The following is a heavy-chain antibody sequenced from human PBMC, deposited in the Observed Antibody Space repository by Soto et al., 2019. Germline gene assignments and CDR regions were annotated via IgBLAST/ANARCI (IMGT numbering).Heavy chain of an antibody. V-gene: IGHV4-39*01. CDR3: VRPFQSSPDASDI. CDR2: ISYSGTT. J-gene: IGHJ3*02. D-gene: IGHD3-3*02. Sequence: QLHLQESSPGPVKPSETLSLTCTVSGASISGNTFYWGWIRQPPGKGLELIGSISYSGTTYHNPSLKSRVTISVDTSKNQFSLKLSSVTAADTAVYYCVRPFQSSPDASDIWGQGTLLTVSS. CDR1: GASISGNTFY.